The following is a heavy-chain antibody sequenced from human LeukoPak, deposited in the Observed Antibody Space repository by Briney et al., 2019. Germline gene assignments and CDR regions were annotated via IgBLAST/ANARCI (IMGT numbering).Heavy chain of an antibody. CDR3: ARPSPPLYYDFWSGYYPMDV. CDR2: IIPIFGTA. J-gene: IGHJ6*03. CDR1: GYTFTSYG. Sequence: ASVKVSCKASGYTFTSYGISWVRQAPGQGLEWMGGIIPIFGTANYAQKFQGRVTITADKSTSTAYVELSSLRSEDTAVYYCARPSPPLYYDFWSGYYPMDVWGKGTTVTVSS. V-gene: IGHV1-69*06. D-gene: IGHD3-3*01.